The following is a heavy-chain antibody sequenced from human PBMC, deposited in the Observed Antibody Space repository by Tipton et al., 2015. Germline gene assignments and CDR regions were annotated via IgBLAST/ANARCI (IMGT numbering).Heavy chain of an antibody. Sequence: QLVQSGAEVKKLGASVRVSCKASGYTFTSYFIHWVRQAPGQGPEWMGIINPSGGSTNYAQKLQGRVTMTRDTSTSTVYMELSSLRSDDTAVYYCARGGALSTYYFYAGMDVWGQGTTVTVSS. CDR1: GYTFTSYF. V-gene: IGHV1-46*04. CDR2: INPSGGST. J-gene: IGHJ6*02. CDR3: ARGGALSTYYFYAGMDV.